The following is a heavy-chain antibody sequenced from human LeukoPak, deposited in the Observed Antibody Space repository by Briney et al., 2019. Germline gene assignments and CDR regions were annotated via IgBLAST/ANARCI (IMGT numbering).Heavy chain of an antibody. J-gene: IGHJ4*01. CDR1: GFTFSDYY. CDR2: ISSSSSYT. D-gene: IGHD3-22*01. CDR3: ARGGYYYDSSGYHHFDY. V-gene: IGHV3-11*05. Sequence: GGSLRLSCAASGFTFSDYYMSWIRQAPGKGLEWVSYISSSSSYTNYADSVKGRFTISRDNAKNSLYLQMNSLRAEDTAVYYCARGGYYYDSSGYHHFDYWGQEPWSPSPQ.